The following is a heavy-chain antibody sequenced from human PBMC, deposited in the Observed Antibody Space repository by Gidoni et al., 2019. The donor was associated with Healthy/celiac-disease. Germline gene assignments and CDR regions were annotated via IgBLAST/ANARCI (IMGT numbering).Heavy chain of an antibody. CDR2: ISSSSSYI. V-gene: IGHV3-21*01. CDR1: GSTFSSYS. CDR3: ASKENRLGY. Sequence: EVQLVESGGGLVKPGGSLSLHCAASGSTFSSYSMNWVRQAPGKGLEWVSSISSSSSYIYYADSVKGRFTISRDNAKNSLYLQMNSLRAEDTAVYYCASKENRLGYWGQGTLVTVSS. J-gene: IGHJ4*02.